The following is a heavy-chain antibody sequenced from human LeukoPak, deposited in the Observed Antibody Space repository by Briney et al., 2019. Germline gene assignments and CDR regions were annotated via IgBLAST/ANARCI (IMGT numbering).Heavy chain of an antibody. J-gene: IGHJ5*02. CDR3: ARGRWP. CDR1: GFTVSSNY. V-gene: IGHV3-7*04. Sequence: GGSLRLSCAASGFTVSSNYMSWVRQAPGKGLEWVANIKQDGSEKYYVDSVKGRFTISRDSAKNSLYLQMNSLRAEDTAVYYCARGRWPWGQGTLVTVSS. CDR2: IKQDGSEK.